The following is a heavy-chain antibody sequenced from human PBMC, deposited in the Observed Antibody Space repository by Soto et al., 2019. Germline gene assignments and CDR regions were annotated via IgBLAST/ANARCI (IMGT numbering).Heavy chain of an antibody. CDR1: GGSISSSNW. D-gene: IGHD6-13*01. J-gene: IGHJ6*01. Sequence: PSETLSLTCAVSGGSISSSNWWSWVRQPPGKGLEWIVEIYHSGSTNYNPSLRSRVTISVDKSKNQFSLKLSSVTAADTAVCYCARMYSSTRSGYYYGMDVWGQGTTVTVSS. CDR2: IYHSGST. CDR3: ARMYSSTRSGYYYGMDV. V-gene: IGHV4-4*02.